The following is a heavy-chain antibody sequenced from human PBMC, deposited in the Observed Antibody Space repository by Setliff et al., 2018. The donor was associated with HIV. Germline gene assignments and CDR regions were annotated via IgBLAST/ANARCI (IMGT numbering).Heavy chain of an antibody. CDR1: GYTFTSYG. V-gene: IGHV1-18*01. J-gene: IGHJ6*04. CDR3: ARDWNYVVDV. Sequence: ASVKVSCMASGYTFTSYGITWVRQAPGQGLEWMGWINTNSGHTDYAQKLQDRVTITADTSSTTAYMELSSLRSDDTAVYYCARDWNYVVDVWGKGTTVTGLL. D-gene: IGHD3-16*01. CDR2: INTNSGHT.